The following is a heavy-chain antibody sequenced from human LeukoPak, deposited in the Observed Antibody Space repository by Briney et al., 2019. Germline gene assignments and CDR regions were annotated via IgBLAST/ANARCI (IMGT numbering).Heavy chain of an antibody. CDR2: IKEDGTET. CDR3: ARDGYDFYDY. V-gene: IGHV3-7*01. D-gene: IGHD3-22*01. Sequence: GGSLRLSCAASGFTFRSYWMSWVRQAPGKWLEWVANIKEDGTETHYVDSVKGRFTISRDNAKNSLFLQMNTLRAEDTAVYYCARDGYDFYDYWGQGTLVTVSS. CDR1: GFTFRSYW. J-gene: IGHJ4*02.